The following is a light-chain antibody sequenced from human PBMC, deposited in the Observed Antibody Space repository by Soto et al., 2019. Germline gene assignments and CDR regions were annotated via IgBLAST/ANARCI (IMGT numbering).Light chain of an antibody. CDR3: SSYAGSKGV. CDR1: SSDVGGYNY. J-gene: IGLJ1*01. V-gene: IGLV2-8*01. CDR2: EVS. Sequence: SALTQPPSASGSPGQSVTISCTETSSDVGGYNYVSWYQQHPGKAPKLMIYEVSKRPSGVPDRFSGSKSGNTASLTVSGLQAEDEADYYCSSYAGSKGVFGTGTKVTVL.